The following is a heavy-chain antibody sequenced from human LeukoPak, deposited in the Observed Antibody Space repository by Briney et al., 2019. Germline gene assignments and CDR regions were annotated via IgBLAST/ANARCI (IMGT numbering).Heavy chain of an antibody. J-gene: IGHJ4*02. CDR2: IGSSGSTI. Sequence: GGSLRLSCAASGFTFSDYEMNWVRQAPGKGLEWVSYIGSSGSTIHYADSVKGRFTISRDNAKSSLYLQMNSLRAEDTAVYYCARGWTIAKWGQGNLVTVYS. V-gene: IGHV3-48*03. D-gene: IGHD1-1*01. CDR1: GFTFSDYE. CDR3: ARGWTIAK.